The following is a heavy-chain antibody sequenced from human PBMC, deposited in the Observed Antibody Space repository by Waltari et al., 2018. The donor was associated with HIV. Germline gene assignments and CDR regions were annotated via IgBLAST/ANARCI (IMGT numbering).Heavy chain of an antibody. CDR1: GGSISSSSYY. J-gene: IGHJ4*02. D-gene: IGHD1-26*01. CDR3: ARVGGATTLDY. Sequence: QLQLQESGPGLVKPSETLSLTCTVSGGSISSSSYYWGWISQPPGKGLEWIGSIYYSGSTYYNPSLKSRVTISVDTSKNQFSLKLSSVTAADTAVYYCARVGGATTLDYWGQGTLVTVSS. V-gene: IGHV4-39*07. CDR2: IYYSGST.